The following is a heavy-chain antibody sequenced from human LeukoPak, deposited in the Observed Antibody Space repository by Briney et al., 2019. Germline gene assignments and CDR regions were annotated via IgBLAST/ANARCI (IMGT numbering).Heavy chain of an antibody. CDR1: GYTLTELS. V-gene: IGHV1-24*01. CDR2: FDPEDGET. J-gene: IGHJ5*02. CDR3: VSARGLAYDSSGYYET. Sequence: GASVKVSGKVSGYTLTELSMHWVRQALGKGLEWMGGFDPEDGETIYAQKFQGRVTMTEDTSTDTAYMELSSLRSEDTAVYYCVSARGLAYDSSGYYETWGQGTLVTVSS. D-gene: IGHD3-22*01.